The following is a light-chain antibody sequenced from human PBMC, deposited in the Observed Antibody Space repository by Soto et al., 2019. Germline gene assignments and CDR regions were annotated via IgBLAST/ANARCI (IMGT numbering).Light chain of an antibody. CDR2: DVS. Sequence: QSALTQPASVSGSPGQTSTISCTGTRSDVGGYNYVSWYQQHPGKAPKLMIYDVSNRSSGVSNCFSGSKSGTTASLTISGLQGEDEADYYGSSYTSSSTRVFGTGTKLTGL. CDR3: SSYTSSSTRV. V-gene: IGLV2-14*01. CDR1: RSDVGGYNY. J-gene: IGLJ1*01.